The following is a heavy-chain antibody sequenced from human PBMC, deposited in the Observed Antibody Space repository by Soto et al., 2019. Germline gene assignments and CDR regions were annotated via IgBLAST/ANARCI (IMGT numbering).Heavy chain of an antibody. Sequence: GGSLRLSCAASGFTFSSYAMSWVRQAPGKGLEWVSAISGSGGSTYYADSVKGRFTISRDNSKNTLYLQMNSLRAEDTAVYYCAKYYYDSSGYYYDSEYFQHWGQGTLATVSS. CDR3: AKYYYDSSGYYYDSEYFQH. CDR2: ISGSGGST. D-gene: IGHD3-22*01. V-gene: IGHV3-23*01. J-gene: IGHJ1*01. CDR1: GFTFSSYA.